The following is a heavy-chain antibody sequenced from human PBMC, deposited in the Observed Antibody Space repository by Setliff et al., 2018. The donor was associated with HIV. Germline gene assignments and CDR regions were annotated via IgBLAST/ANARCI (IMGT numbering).Heavy chain of an antibody. CDR2: IYTSRST. J-gene: IGHJ4*02. Sequence: SETLSLTCTVSGGSISSYYWSWIRQPPGKGLEWIGSIYTSRSTNYNPSLKSRVTISVDTSKNQFSLQLSPVTAADTAVYYCATHGAQWGQGTLVTVSS. CDR3: ATHGAQ. CDR1: GGSISSYY. V-gene: IGHV4-59*08. D-gene: IGHD1-26*01.